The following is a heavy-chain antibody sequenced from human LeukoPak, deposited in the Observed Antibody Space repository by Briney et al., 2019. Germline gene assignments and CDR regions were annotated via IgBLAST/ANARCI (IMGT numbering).Heavy chain of an antibody. V-gene: IGHV1-18*04. CDR3: ARGKSTHTPGYDILTGYSGTGGAFDI. D-gene: IGHD3-9*01. J-gene: IGHJ3*02. Sequence: ASVKVSCKASGYTFTSYGISWVRQAPGQGLEWMGWISAYNGNTNYAQKLQGRVTMTTDTSTSTAYMELRSLRSDDTAVYYCARGKSTHTPGYDILTGYSGTGGAFDIWGQGTMVTVSS. CDR2: ISAYNGNT. CDR1: GYTFTSYG.